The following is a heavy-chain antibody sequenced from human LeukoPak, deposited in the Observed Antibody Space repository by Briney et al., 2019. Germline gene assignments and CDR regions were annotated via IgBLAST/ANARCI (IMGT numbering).Heavy chain of an antibody. Sequence: GGSLRLSCAASGFTFSSYGMHWVRQAPGKGPEWVAFIRYDGSNKYYADSVKGRFTTSRDNSKNTLYLQMNSLRAEDTAVYYCAKESRAYCGGDCYSEYFQHWGQGTLVTVSS. D-gene: IGHD2-21*01. CDR2: IRYDGSNK. CDR1: GFTFSSYG. J-gene: IGHJ1*01. CDR3: AKESRAYCGGDCYSEYFQH. V-gene: IGHV3-30*02.